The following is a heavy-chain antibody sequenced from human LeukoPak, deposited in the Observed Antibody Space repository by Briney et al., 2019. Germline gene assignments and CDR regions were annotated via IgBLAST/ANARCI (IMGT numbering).Heavy chain of an antibody. V-gene: IGHV3-7*04. D-gene: IGHD6-13*01. CDR2: IKEDGTGK. CDR1: GFTFSTYW. CDR3: ARDFPQQLVAMDV. J-gene: IGHJ6*02. Sequence: GSLRLSCAAPGFTFSTYWMSWVRPAPGKGLEWLANIKEDGTGKKHVDSVKGRFTISRDNAKNSLYLQMNGLRAEDTAVYYCARDFPQQLVAMDVWGQGTMVTVSS.